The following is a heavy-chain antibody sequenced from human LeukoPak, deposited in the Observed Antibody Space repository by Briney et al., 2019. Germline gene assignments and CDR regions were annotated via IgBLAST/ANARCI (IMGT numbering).Heavy chain of an antibody. Sequence: PGGSLRLSCASSGFTFSSYAMSWVRQAPRKGLEWVSTIGGTGVRTYYADSVKGRFTISRDNSKNTLYLQINSLRAEDTAVYFCAKDRLGGPYFFHYWGQGTLVTVSS. CDR3: AKDRLGGPYFFHY. CDR2: IGGTGVRT. D-gene: IGHD3-16*01. V-gene: IGHV3-23*01. J-gene: IGHJ4*02. CDR1: GFTFSSYA.